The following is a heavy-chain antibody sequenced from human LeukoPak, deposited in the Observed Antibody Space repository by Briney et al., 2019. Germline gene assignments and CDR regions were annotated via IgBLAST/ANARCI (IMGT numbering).Heavy chain of an antibody. J-gene: IGHJ3*02. CDR1: GYTFTSYG. V-gene: IGHV1-18*01. CDR2: ISAYNGNT. D-gene: IGHD2-2*01. CDR3: ARSGPAAIPVDAFDI. Sequence: GASVKVSCKASGYTFTSYGISWVRQAPGQGLEWMGWISAYNGNTNYAQKLQGRVTMTTDTSTSTAYMELRSLRSDVTAVYYCARSGPAAIPVDAFDIWGQGTMVTVSS.